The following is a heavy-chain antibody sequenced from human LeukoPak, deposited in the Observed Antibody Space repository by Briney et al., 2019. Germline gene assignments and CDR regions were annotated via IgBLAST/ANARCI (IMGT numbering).Heavy chain of an antibody. V-gene: IGHV3-33*01. D-gene: IGHD3-3*01. J-gene: IGHJ6*03. Sequence: GRSLRLSRAASAFTFSSYGMHWVRKAPCKGLEWVAVIWYDGSNKYYADSVKGRFTISRDNSKNTLYLQMNSLRAEDTAVYYCARDHWFGVATTPHYMDVWGKGTTVTVSS. CDR3: ARDHWFGVATTPHYMDV. CDR2: IWYDGSNK. CDR1: AFTFSSYG.